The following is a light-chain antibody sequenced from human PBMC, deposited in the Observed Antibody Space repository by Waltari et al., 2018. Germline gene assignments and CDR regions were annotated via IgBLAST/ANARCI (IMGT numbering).Light chain of an antibody. V-gene: IGKV2-30*01. CDR2: EVS. J-gene: IGKJ5*01. CDR1: QSLVDSDGNTY. Sequence: DVVMTQSPLSLPVTLGQPASISCRSSQSLVDSDGNTYLNWFQQRPGQSPRRLIYEVSDRDSGVPDRFSGSGAGTDCTLKISRVEAEDLGIYYCMQGTHWPITFGQGTRLEIK. CDR3: MQGTHWPIT.